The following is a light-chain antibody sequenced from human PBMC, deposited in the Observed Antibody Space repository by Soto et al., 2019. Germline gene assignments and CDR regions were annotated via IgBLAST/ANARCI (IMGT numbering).Light chain of an antibody. Sequence: EIVLTQSPGTLSLSPGERATLSCRASQSVSSSYLAWYQQKPGQAPRLLIYGASSRATGIPDRFSGSGSGTDFTLTISRLEPEDFAVNYCQQYGSSLSMYTVGQGTKLEIK. CDR1: QSVSSSY. CDR3: QQYGSSLSMYT. CDR2: GAS. V-gene: IGKV3-20*01. J-gene: IGKJ2*01.